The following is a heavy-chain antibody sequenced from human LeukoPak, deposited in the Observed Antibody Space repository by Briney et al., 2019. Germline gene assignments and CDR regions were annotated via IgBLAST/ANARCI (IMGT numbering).Heavy chain of an antibody. V-gene: IGHV4-61*01. CDR3: ARAGGSYSFDY. CDR2: IYYGGNT. Sequence: SETLSLTCTVSGGSVNSRSYYWNWIRQPPGKGLEWIGYIYYGGNTDYNPSLKSRVTISVDTSRNQFSLKLSSVTAADTAMYYCARAGGSYSFDYWGQGSRVTVSS. CDR1: GGSVNSRSYY. D-gene: IGHD1-26*01. J-gene: IGHJ4*02.